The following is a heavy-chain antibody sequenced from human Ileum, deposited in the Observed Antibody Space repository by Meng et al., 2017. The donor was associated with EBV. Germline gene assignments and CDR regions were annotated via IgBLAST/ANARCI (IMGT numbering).Heavy chain of an antibody. D-gene: IGHD1/OR15-1a*01. V-gene: IGHV1-18*04. CDR1: GYSFSRYV. Sequence: QVQLVQSGTEVKKPGASVKGSCKTSGYSFSRYVISWVRQAPGQGLEWVGWINPYDGDTNYAQKLQGRVTLTTDTSTSTAYMELRSLRSDDTAVYYCASKQYFFAYWGQGTLVTVSS. J-gene: IGHJ4*02. CDR3: ASKQYFFAY. CDR2: INPYDGDT.